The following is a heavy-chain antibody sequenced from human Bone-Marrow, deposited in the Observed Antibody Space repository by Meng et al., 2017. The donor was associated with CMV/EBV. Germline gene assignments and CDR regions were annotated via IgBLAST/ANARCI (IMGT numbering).Heavy chain of an antibody. J-gene: IGHJ6*02. CDR1: GGTLSSYA. CDR3: AGSSSSGRGGAIYYYYGMDV. Sequence: SVKVSCKDSGGTLSSYAISWVRQAPGQGLEWMGGIIPILGIANYEQKSQGRVTITADKSTSTAYTELSSLRPEDTAVYYCAGSSSSGRGGAIYYYYGMDVWGQGTTVTVSS. CDR2: IIPILGIA. V-gene: IGHV1-69*10. D-gene: IGHD6-6*01.